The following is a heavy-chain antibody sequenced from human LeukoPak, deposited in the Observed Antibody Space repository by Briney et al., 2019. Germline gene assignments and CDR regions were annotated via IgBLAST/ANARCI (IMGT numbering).Heavy chain of an antibody. D-gene: IGHD1-1*01. J-gene: IGHJ5*02. CDR3: ARGSTRFNNWYKWFDP. Sequence: KTSETLSLACAVYSGSFSGFHWTWIRQPPGKGLEWTGEINHSGSTNYNPSLKSRVIISLDTSKNQFSLKLTSVTAADTAVYYCARGSTRFNNWYKWFDPWGQGTLVTVSS. V-gene: IGHV4-34*01. CDR1: SGSFSGFH. CDR2: INHSGST.